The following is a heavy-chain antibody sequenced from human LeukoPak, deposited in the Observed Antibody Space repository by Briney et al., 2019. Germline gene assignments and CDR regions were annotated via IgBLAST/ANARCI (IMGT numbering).Heavy chain of an antibody. CDR2: INSDGSST. CDR1: GFTFSSYW. D-gene: IGHD3-10*01. V-gene: IGHV3-74*01. Sequence: GGSLRLSCVASGFTFSSYWMHWVRQAPGKGPVWVSRINSDGSSTSYADSVKGRFTISRDNAKNTLYLQMNSLRVEDTAVYYCARVGTNYYGSGSYRTYYYMDVWGKGTTVTVSS. J-gene: IGHJ6*03. CDR3: ARVGTNYYGSGSYRTYYYMDV.